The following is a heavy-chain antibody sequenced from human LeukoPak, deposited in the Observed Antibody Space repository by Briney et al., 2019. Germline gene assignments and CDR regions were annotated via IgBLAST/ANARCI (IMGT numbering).Heavy chain of an antibody. CDR1: GGSFSIYA. CDR3: AKQGAARQDYYMDV. J-gene: IGHJ6*03. V-gene: IGHV1-69*06. CDR2: IIPIFGTA. D-gene: IGHD5-18*01. Sequence: ASVTVSCKASGGSFSIYAISWVRQAPGQGLEWMGRIIPIFGTANYAQKFQGRVTITADIVSSTAYMEVNSLTSEDTAAYFCAKQGAARQDYYMDVWGNGTTVIVSS.